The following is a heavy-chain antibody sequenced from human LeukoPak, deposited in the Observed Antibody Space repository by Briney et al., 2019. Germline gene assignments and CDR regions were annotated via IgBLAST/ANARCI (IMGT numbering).Heavy chain of an antibody. CDR3: AKDMTLYSSGWWGGFDI. V-gene: IGHV3-23*01. CDR1: GFTFSSYA. Sequence: GGSLRLSCAASGFTFSSYAMSWVRQAPGKGLEWVSAISGSGGSTYYADSVKGRFTISRDNSKNTLYLQMDSLRAEDTAVYYCAKDMTLYSSGWWGGFDIWGQGTMVTVSS. J-gene: IGHJ3*02. D-gene: IGHD6-19*01. CDR2: ISGSGGST.